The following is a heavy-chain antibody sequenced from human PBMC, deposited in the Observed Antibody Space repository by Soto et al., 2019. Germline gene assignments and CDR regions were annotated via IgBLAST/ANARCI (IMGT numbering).Heavy chain of an antibody. CDR3: ASRDKGTSVEY. D-gene: IGHD1-7*01. J-gene: IGHJ4*02. Sequence: WETLSLTCAFSVGSSTSNNWWTWVRQPPGQGLGWIGEIYRTGSTNYNPSLKSRVTISLDKSENQFSLKVTSLTAADTAVYYCASRDKGTSVEYWGQGTLVIVS. V-gene: IGHV4-4*02. CDR2: IYRTGST. CDR1: VGSSTSNNW.